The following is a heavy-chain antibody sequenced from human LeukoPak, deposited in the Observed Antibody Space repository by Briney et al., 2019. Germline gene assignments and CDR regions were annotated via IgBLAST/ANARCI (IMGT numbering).Heavy chain of an antibody. Sequence: SETLSLTCTVSGYSISSGYYWGWIRQPPGKGLEWIATIHHSGSTYYRPSLKSRVTVSVDTSKNNFSLKLTSVTATDTAVYYCARGRVWFGELSDLTNWGQGTLVTVSS. CDR2: IHHSGST. CDR3: ARGRVWFGELSDLTN. V-gene: IGHV4-38-2*02. J-gene: IGHJ4*02. CDR1: GYSISSGYY. D-gene: IGHD3-10*01.